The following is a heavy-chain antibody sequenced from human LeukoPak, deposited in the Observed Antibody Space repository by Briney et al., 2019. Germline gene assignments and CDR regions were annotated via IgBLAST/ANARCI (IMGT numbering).Heavy chain of an antibody. Sequence: GGSLRLSCAASGFTVSDYYMSWIRQAPGKGLEWLSYISSSGSTIYYADSVKGRFTISRDNAKNSLYLQMNSLRAEDTAVYYCARGPYGSGSYHMDVWGKGTTVTVSS. J-gene: IGHJ6*03. D-gene: IGHD3-10*01. V-gene: IGHV3-11*01. CDR1: GFTVSDYY. CDR2: ISSSGSTI. CDR3: ARGPYGSGSYHMDV.